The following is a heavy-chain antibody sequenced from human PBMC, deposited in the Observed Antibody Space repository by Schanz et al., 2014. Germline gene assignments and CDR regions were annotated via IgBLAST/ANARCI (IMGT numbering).Heavy chain of an antibody. V-gene: IGHV3-66*03. CDR3: ARELLESPLFDY. D-gene: IGHD1-1*01. Sequence: EVQLVESGGGLIQPGGSLRLSCAVSGFTVNTNYMSWVRQAPGKGLEWISSMYINSGSTQYADSVKGRFIISRDSSKNTLYLQMNSLRAEDTAVYYCARELLESPLFDYWGQGTLVTVSS. CDR1: GFTVNTNY. CDR2: MYINSGST. J-gene: IGHJ4*02.